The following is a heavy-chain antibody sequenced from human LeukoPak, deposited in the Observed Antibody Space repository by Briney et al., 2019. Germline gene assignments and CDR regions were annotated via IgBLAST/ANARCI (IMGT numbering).Heavy chain of an antibody. J-gene: IGHJ4*02. CDR1: GGSISTNTYY. CDR3: ARVTYNGYQHFDY. V-gene: IGHV4-39*07. Sequence: SETLSLTCIVSGGSISTNTYYWGWIRLPPGKGLEWIGEIHHRGTTYYNPSLRSRVTISVDTSKYQFSLRLTSVTAADTAVYYCARVTYNGYQHFDYWGQGNLVTVS. CDR2: IHHRGTT. D-gene: IGHD3-10*01.